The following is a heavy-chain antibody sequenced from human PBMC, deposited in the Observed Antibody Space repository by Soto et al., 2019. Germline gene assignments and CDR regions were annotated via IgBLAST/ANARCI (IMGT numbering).Heavy chain of an antibody. CDR1: GFTFSSYA. D-gene: IGHD2-21*01. V-gene: IGHV3-23*01. Sequence: EVQLLESGGGLVQPGGSLRLSCAASGFTFSSYAMSWVRQAPGKGLEWVSAISGSGGSTYYADSVKGRFTISRDNSKNTLHLQMNSLRAEDTAVYYCAKGHCGGDCYLGDAFDIWGQGTMVTVSS. CDR3: AKGHCGGDCYLGDAFDI. CDR2: ISGSGGST. J-gene: IGHJ3*02.